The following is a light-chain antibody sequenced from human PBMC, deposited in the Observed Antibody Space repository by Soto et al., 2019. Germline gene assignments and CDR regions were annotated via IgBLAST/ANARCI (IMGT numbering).Light chain of an antibody. CDR2: DST. CDR1: QSIHTS. CDR3: QRYNNWPLT. J-gene: IGKJ4*01. Sequence: VLTQSPATLSLSPGERATLSCRASQSIHTSLAWYQQKPGQPPRLVVYDSTLRANGVPDRFGGSRSGTEFTLTINNLEPEDFAVYYCQRYNNWPLTFGGGTKVDIK. V-gene: IGKV3-11*01.